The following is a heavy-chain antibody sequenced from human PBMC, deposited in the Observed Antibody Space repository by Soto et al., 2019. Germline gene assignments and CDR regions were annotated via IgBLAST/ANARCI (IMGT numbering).Heavy chain of an antibody. CDR1: GYTFTSYY. V-gene: IGHV1-46*01. CDR3: ARSRWENCSGGSCYPPVLDY. J-gene: IGHJ4*02. CDR2: INPSGGST. Sequence: ASVKVSCKAPGYTFTSYYMHWVRQAPGQGLEWMGIINPSGGSTSYAQKFQGRVTMTRDTSTSTVYMELSSLRSEDTAVYYCARSRWENCSGGSCYPPVLDYWGQGTLVTV. D-gene: IGHD2-15*01.